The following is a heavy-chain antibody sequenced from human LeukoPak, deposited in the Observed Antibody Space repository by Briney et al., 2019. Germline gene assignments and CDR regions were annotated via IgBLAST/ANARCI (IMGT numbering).Heavy chain of an antibody. CDR1: GYTLTELS. Sequence: ASVKVSCKVSGYTLTELSMHWVRQTPGNGLEWMGSFDPEDGETIYAQKFQGRVTMTEDTSTDTAYMELSSLRSEDTAVYYCATEGGGRYCSSTSCYDNYYGMDVWGQGTTITVSS. D-gene: IGHD2-2*01. V-gene: IGHV1-24*01. CDR2: FDPEDGET. J-gene: IGHJ6*02. CDR3: ATEGGGRYCSSTSCYDNYYGMDV.